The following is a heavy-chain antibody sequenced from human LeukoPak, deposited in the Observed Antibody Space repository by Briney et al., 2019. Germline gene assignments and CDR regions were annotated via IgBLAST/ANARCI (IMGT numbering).Heavy chain of an antibody. Sequence: PSETLSLTCTVSGGSISSYYWSWIRQPAGKGLEWIGRIYTSGSTNYNPSLKSRVTMSVDTSKNQFSLKLSSVTAADTAVCYCARGYYGSGSRYFDYWGQGTLVTVSS. J-gene: IGHJ4*02. CDR3: ARGYYGSGSRYFDY. D-gene: IGHD3-10*01. V-gene: IGHV4-4*07. CDR1: GGSISSYY. CDR2: IYTSGST.